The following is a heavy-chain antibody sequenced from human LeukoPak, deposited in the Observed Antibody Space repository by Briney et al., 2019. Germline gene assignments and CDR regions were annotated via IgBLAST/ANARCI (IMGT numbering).Heavy chain of an antibody. Sequence: SVKVSCKASGGTFSSYAISWVRQAPGQGLEWMGGIIPIFGTANYAQKFQGRVTITADESTSTAYMELSSLRPEDTAVYYCAKSWGYTRPYYNYMDVWGKGTTVTVSS. CDR2: IIPIFGTA. CDR3: AKSWGYTRPYYNYMDV. D-gene: IGHD3-16*02. CDR1: GGTFSSYA. V-gene: IGHV1-69*13. J-gene: IGHJ6*03.